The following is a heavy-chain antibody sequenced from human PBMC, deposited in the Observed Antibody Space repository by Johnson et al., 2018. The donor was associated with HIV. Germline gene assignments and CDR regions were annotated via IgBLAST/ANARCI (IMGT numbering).Heavy chain of an antibody. V-gene: IGHV3-66*01. CDR2: IYSGGST. D-gene: IGHD1-7*01. Sequence: VQLVESGGGLVQPGGSLRLSCAASGFTVSSNYMSWVRQAPGKGLEWVSVIYSGGSTYYADSVKGRFTISRDNSKNTLYLQMNSLGAEDTAVYYWARDRAWNYEGAFDIWGQGTLVTVSS. J-gene: IGHJ3*02. CDR3: ARDRAWNYEGAFDI. CDR1: GFTVSSNY.